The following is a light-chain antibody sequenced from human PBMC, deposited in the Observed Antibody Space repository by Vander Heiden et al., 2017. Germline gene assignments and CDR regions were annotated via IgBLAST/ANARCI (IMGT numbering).Light chain of an antibody. CDR2: LGS. J-gene: IGKJ2*01. CDR1: QSLLHSNGYNY. CDR3: RQALQTPYT. Sequence: DIVMTQSPLSLPVTPGEPASISCRSSQSLLHSNGYNYLDWYLQKPGQSPQLLIYLGSNRASGVPDRFSGSGSGTDFTLKISRVEAADVGVYYCRQALQTPYTFGQGTKLEIK. V-gene: IGKV2-28*01.